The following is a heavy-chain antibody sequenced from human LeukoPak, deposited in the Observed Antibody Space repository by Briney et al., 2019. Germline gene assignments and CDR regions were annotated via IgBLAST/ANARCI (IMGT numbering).Heavy chain of an antibody. Sequence: GASVKVSCKASGYTFTSYGISWVRQAPGQGLEWMGWISAYNGNTNYAQKLQGRVTMTTDTSTSTAYMELRSLRSDDTAVYYCARAGYCSSTSCYNWFDPWGQGTLVTVSS. V-gene: IGHV1-18*01. CDR1: GYTFTSYG. CDR2: ISAYNGNT. J-gene: IGHJ5*02. D-gene: IGHD2-2*01. CDR3: ARAGYCSSTSCYNWFDP.